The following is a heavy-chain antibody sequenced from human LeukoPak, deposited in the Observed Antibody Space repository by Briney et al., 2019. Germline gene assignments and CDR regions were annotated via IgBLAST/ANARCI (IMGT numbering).Heavy chain of an antibody. V-gene: IGHV3-48*03. Sequence: PVGSLRLSCAASGFTFSSYEMNWVRQTPGKGLEWVSYISSSGSTIYYADSVKGRFTISRDNAKNSLYLQMNSLRAEDTAVYYCARDHFDGGMFDYWGQGTLVTVSS. CDR1: GFTFSSYE. J-gene: IGHJ4*02. CDR3: ARDHFDGGMFDY. D-gene: IGHD4-23*01. CDR2: ISSSGSTI.